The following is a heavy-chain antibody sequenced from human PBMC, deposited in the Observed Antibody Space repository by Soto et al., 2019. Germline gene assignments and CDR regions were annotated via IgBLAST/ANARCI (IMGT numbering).Heavy chain of an antibody. CDR1: GFTLSNAW. J-gene: IGHJ4*02. D-gene: IGHD3-16*01. V-gene: IGHV3-15*06. CDR2: IQNKADGEAT. CDR3: TRVNLGKLDY. Sequence: EVQLVESGGGLVEPGGSLRLSCAASGFTLSNAWMSWVRQAPGKGLEWVGRIQNKADGEATIYAAPVRGRFTITRDDSKNTLDLQMSSLKTEDTAMYYCTRVNLGKLDYWGQGTLATVSS.